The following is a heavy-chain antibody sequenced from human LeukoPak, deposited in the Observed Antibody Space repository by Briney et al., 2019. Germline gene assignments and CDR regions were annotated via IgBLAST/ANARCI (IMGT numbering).Heavy chain of an antibody. J-gene: IGHJ4*02. Sequence: SETLSLTCAVYGGPFSGYYWSWIRQPPGKWLEWIGEINHSGSTNYNPSLKSRVTISVDTSKNQFSLKLSSVTAATTDLYYCARAYYYGSGNRPLFGYWGQGTLVTVSS. CDR3: ARAYYYGSGNRPLFGY. D-gene: IGHD3-10*01. CDR2: INHSGST. CDR1: GGPFSGYY. V-gene: IGHV4-34*01.